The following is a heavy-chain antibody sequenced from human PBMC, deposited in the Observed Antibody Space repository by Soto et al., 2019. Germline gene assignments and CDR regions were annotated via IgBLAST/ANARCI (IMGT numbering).Heavy chain of an antibody. CDR1: GFTFSSYW. Sequence: GSLRLSCAASGFTFSSYWMSWVRQAPGKGLEWVANIKQDGSEKYYVDSVKGRFTISRDNAKNSLYLQMNSLRAEDTAVYYCAREKYSSSSFRFGYYYYYGMDVWGQGTTVTVSS. V-gene: IGHV3-7*01. J-gene: IGHJ6*02. CDR3: AREKYSSSSFRFGYYYYYGMDV. D-gene: IGHD6-6*01. CDR2: IKQDGSEK.